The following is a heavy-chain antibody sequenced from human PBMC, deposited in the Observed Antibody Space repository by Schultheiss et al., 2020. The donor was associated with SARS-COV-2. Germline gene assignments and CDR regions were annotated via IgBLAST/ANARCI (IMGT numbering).Heavy chain of an antibody. J-gene: IGHJ4*02. D-gene: IGHD2-15*01. CDR1: GGSVSSGSYY. CDR3: ARRGSGGMTFDH. Sequence: SETLSLTCTVSGGSVSSGSYYWSWIRQPPGKGLEWIGYIYYSGSTNYNPSLKSRVTISVDTSKNQFSLKLSSVTAADTAVYYCARRGSGGMTFDHWGQGTRVTVSS. V-gene: IGHV4-61*01. CDR2: IYYSGST.